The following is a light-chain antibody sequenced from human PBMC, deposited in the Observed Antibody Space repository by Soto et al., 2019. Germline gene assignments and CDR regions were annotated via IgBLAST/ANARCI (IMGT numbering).Light chain of an antibody. V-gene: IGKV1-39*01. CDR1: QNIRSY. CDR2: DTY. CDR3: QQSFSVPVT. J-gene: IGKJ4*01. Sequence: DIQVTQSPPSLSASVGDRVNITCRTSQNIRSYLNWYQQKPRKAPEVLLSDTYSLQSGVPSRFSGSGSRTDFTLTISSLQPEDVATYYCQQSFSVPVTFGGGTKVEIK.